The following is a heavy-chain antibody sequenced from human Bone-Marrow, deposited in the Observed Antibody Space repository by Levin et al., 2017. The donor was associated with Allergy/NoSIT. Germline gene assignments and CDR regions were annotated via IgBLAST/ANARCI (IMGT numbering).Heavy chain of an antibody. CDR1: GFPFSDYY. J-gene: IGHJ6*02. CDR2: ISSSGSTI. Sequence: LSLTCAASGFPFSDYYMSWIRQAPGKGLEWVSYISSSGSTIYYADSVKGRFTISRDNAKNSLYLQMNSLRAEDTAVYYCAREATGYGMDVWGQGTTVTVSS. CDR3: AREATGYGMDV. D-gene: IGHD5-12*01. V-gene: IGHV3-11*01.